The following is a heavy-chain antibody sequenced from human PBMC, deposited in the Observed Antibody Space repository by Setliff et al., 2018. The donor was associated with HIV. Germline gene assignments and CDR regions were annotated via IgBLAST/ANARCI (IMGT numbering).Heavy chain of an antibody. CDR2: IHHTGGT. CDR1: GGSIRSDNYY. J-gene: IGHJ4*02. V-gene: IGHV4-39*01. CDR3: ARGTPRGSYDY. Sequence: PSETLSLTCRVSGGSIRSDNYYWAWIRQPPGKRLEWIASIHHTGGTYYNPSLKSRVTISVDTSKDQFSLKLRSLTATDMAVYHCARGTPRGSYDYWGQGTPVTVSS. D-gene: IGHD1-26*01.